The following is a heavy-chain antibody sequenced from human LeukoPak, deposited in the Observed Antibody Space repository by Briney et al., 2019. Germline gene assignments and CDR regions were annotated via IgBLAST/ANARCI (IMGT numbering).Heavy chain of an antibody. CDR2: IHYSGST. J-gene: IGHJ4*02. CDR1: GGSISGSNYY. CDR3: ATSRGGQIDY. V-gene: IGHV4-39*01. Sequence: SETLSLTCTVSGGSISGSNYYWGWVRQPPGKGLEWIGSIHYSGSTHYNPSLNSRVTMSIDTSKNQFSLKLSSVTAPDTAVYYCATSRGGQIDYWGQGTLVTVSS.